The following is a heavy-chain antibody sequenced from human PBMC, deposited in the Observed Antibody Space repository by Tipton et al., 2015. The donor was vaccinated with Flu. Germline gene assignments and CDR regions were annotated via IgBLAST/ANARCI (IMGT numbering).Heavy chain of an antibody. CDR2: IYYSGST. D-gene: IGHD6-19*01. V-gene: IGHV4-59*12. Sequence: LRLSCTVSGGSISSYYWSWIRQPPGKGLEWIGYIYYSGSTNYNPSLKSRVTISVDTSKNQFSLKLSSVTAADTAVYYCARAGEYSSGWYTDWGQGTLVTVSS. CDR1: GGSISSYY. CDR3: ARAGEYSSGWYTD. J-gene: IGHJ4*02.